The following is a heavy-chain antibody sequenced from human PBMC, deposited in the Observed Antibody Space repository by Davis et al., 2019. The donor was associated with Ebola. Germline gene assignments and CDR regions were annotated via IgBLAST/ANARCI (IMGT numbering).Heavy chain of an antibody. J-gene: IGHJ4*02. CDR3: ARLSLATRQPGFDY. CDR1: GSSFSSGYY. CDR2: IYYRGST. V-gene: IGHV4-38-2*02. D-gene: IGHD4-23*01. Sequence: PSETLSLTCTASGSSFSSGYYWGWIRQPPGKGLGWIGSIYYRGSTSYHPSLTIRVTISVDTSKNQFSLKVSSVTAADTAVYYCARLSLATRQPGFDYWGQGTLVTVSS.